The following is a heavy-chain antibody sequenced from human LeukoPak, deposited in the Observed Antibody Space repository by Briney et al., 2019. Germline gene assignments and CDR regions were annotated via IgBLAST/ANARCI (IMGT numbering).Heavy chain of an antibody. CDR1: GFTFRSCA. CDR2: ITSNGGST. D-gene: IGHD1-26*01. J-gene: IGHJ4*02. CDR3: IKDQSGTYSFDY. V-gene: IGHV3-64D*06. Sequence: GGSLRLSCSAFGFTFRSCAMHWVRQAPGKGLEYVSTITSNGGSTYYADSVKGRFTISRDNSKNTLYLQMSSLRTEDTAVYYCIKDQSGTYSFDYWGQGTLVTVSS.